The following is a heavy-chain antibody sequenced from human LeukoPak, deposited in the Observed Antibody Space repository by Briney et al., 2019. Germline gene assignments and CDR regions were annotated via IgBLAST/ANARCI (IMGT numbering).Heavy chain of an antibody. CDR1: GFTFDDYA. D-gene: IGHD5-18*01. V-gene: IGHV3-9*01. CDR2: ISWNSGSI. CDR3: AKGLVDTAMVEYFQH. J-gene: IGHJ1*01. Sequence: GRSLRLSCAASGFTFDDYAMHWVRHAPGKGLEWVSGISWNSGSIGYADSVKGRFTISRDNAKNSLYLQMNSLRAEDTALYYCAKGLVDTAMVEYFQHWGQGTLVTVSS.